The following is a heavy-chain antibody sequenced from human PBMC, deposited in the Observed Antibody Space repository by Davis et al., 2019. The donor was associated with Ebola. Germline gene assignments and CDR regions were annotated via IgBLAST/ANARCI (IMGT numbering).Heavy chain of an antibody. CDR2: ISAYNGNT. Sequence: ASVKVSCKASGYTFTSYGISWVRQAPGQGLEWMGWISAYNGNTNYAQKLQGRVTMTTDTSTSTAYMELRSLRSDDTAVYYCARDHDLWSGYHYYFDYWGQGTLVTVSS. CDR3: ARDHDLWSGYHYYFDY. V-gene: IGHV1-18*01. D-gene: IGHD3-3*01. J-gene: IGHJ4*02. CDR1: GYTFTSYG.